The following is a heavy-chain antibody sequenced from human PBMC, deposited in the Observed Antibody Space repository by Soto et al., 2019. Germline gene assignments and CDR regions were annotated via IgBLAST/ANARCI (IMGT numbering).Heavy chain of an antibody. D-gene: IGHD7-27*01. CDR2: ISYDGSNT. CDR1: GFSISDYG. V-gene: IGHV3-30*18. CDR3: SKGAGDRLSLGMDV. Sequence: QVQLVESGGGVVQPGWSLRLSCAASGFSISDYGMEWVRQAPGKGLEWVAVISYDGSNTHYADSVKGRFTISRDNSKDPPFLQMTGLGREDTAVYYCSKGAGDRLSLGMDVCGQGTTVTVSS. J-gene: IGHJ6*02.